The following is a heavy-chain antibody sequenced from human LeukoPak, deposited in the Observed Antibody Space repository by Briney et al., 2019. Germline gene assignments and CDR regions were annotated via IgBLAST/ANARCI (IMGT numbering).Heavy chain of an antibody. D-gene: IGHD6-13*01. CDR3: ARLYYPENMAAPVDY. Sequence: GASVKVSCKASGYTFTGYYIHWVRQAPGQGLEWMGWINPKSGGTNYTQEFQGRVTVTRDTSISTAYMELNRLRSDDTAVYYCARLYYPENMAAPVDYWGQGTLVTVSS. J-gene: IGHJ4*02. CDR2: INPKSGGT. CDR1: GYTFTGYY. V-gene: IGHV1-2*02.